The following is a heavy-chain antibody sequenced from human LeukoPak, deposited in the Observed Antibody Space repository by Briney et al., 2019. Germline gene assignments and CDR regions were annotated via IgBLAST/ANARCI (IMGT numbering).Heavy chain of an antibody. CDR3: ARESSYGDSLRPKCFDP. D-gene: IGHD4-17*01. CDR1: GGTFNSYS. J-gene: IGHJ5*02. Sequence: ASVKVSCKASGGTFNSYSFSWVRQAPGQGLEWMGRIIPILDIPKYAQKFQGRLTASADKSTTTVYTELSSLTSEDTAMYYCARESSYGDSLRPKCFDPWGQGTLVTVSS. V-gene: IGHV1-69*04. CDR2: IIPILDIP.